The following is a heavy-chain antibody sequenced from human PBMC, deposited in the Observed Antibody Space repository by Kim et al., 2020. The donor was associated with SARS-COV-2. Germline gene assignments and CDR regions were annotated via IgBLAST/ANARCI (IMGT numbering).Heavy chain of an antibody. J-gene: IGHJ5*02. Sequence: SETLSLTCTVSGGSISSYYWSWIRQPAGKGLEWIGRIYTSGSTNYNPSLKSRVTMSVDTSKNQFSLKLSSVTAADTAVYYCARDWENTIFGVVRRGAFDPWGQGTLVTVSS. CDR3: ARDWENTIFGVVRRGAFDP. CDR2: IYTSGST. D-gene: IGHD3-3*01. V-gene: IGHV4-4*07. CDR1: GGSISSYY.